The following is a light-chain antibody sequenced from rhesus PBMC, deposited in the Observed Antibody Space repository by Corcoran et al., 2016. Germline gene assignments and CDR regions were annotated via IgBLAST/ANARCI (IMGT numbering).Light chain of an antibody. CDR2: VAS. CDR3: RQHDSYPWT. CDR1: QGISSW. J-gene: IGKJ1*01. Sequence: DIQITQAPSSLFASVGDRVTITCQARQGISSWLTWYQQKPGKAPILLIYVASRLQRGVPSRFSGSGSGTDFTLTICSLQPEDFATYYCRQHDSYPWTFGQGTKVEIK. V-gene: IGKV1-33*02.